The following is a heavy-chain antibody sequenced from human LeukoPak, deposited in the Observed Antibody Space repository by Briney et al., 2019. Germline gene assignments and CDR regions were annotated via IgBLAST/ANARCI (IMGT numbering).Heavy chain of an antibody. CDR3: ARHEDILTGYYNWFDP. Sequence: PSETLSLTCAVYGGSFSGYYWSWIRQPPEKGLKWIGSIHSSVSIYYNPSLKSRVTISADTSKNQFSLRVRSVTAADTAVYYCARHEDILTGYYNWFDPWGQGTLVTVSS. CDR1: GGSFSGYY. CDR2: IHSSVSI. V-gene: IGHV4-34*01. D-gene: IGHD3-9*01. J-gene: IGHJ5*02.